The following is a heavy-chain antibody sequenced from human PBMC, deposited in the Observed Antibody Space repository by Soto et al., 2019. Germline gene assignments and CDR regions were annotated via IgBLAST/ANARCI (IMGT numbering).Heavy chain of an antibody. Sequence: EVQLVESGGGLVQPGGSLRLSCAASGFTFSSYWMSWVRQAPGKGLEWVANIRQEGSEKYYADSVKGRFTISRDNSKNTLYLQMNGPRAEDTAVYYCGRDRSGRQTVTSYFDYWGQGTLVTVSS. CDR1: GFTFSSYW. D-gene: IGHD4-17*01. CDR2: IRQEGSEK. CDR3: GRDRSGRQTVTSYFDY. J-gene: IGHJ4*02. V-gene: IGHV3-7*01.